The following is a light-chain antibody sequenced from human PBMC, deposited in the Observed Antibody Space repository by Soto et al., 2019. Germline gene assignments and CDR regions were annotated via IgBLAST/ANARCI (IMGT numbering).Light chain of an antibody. CDR3: SSYASDRTYG. Sequence: QSVLTQPASVSGSPGQTITISCTGTSSDVGGYNYVSWYQQHPGKAPKLMIYDVSNRPSGVSNRFSGSKSGNTASLTISGLQAEDEADYYCSSYASDRTYGFGTGTKVTVL. J-gene: IGLJ1*01. CDR2: DVS. CDR1: SSDVGGYNY. V-gene: IGLV2-14*01.